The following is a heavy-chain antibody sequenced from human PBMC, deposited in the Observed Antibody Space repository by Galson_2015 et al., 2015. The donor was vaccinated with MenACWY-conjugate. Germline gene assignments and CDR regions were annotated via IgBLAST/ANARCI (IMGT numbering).Heavy chain of an antibody. Sequence: SLRLSCAASGFRFTDYWMTWVRQAPGKGLDWVANIHQGGSWAYYADSVKGRFTISRDNAKNSVFLQMSSLRPEDSAVYYCVREGAYADNDGMDVWGQGTTVTVSS. CDR1: GFRFTDYW. J-gene: IGHJ6*02. V-gene: IGHV3-7*03. D-gene: IGHD4-17*01. CDR3: VREGAYADNDGMDV. CDR2: IHQGGSWA.